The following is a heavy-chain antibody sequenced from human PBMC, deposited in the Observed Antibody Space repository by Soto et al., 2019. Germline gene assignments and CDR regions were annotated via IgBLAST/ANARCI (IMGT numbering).Heavy chain of an antibody. Sequence: GASVKVSCKASGYTFTSYGISWVRRAPGQGLEWMGWISAYNGNTNYAQKLQGRVTMTTDTSTSTAYMELRSLRSDDTAVYYCAFCTRDPLYYYYMDVWGKGTTVTVSS. V-gene: IGHV1-18*01. CDR2: ISAYNGNT. J-gene: IGHJ6*03. CDR1: GYTFTSYG. D-gene: IGHD2-2*01. CDR3: AFCTRDPLYYYYMDV.